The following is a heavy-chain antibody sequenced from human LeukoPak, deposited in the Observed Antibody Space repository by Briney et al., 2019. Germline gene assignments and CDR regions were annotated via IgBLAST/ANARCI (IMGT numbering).Heavy chain of an antibody. CDR3: ARDSLSAGNYYYMDV. CDR2: IIPIFGTA. V-gene: IGHV1-69*05. CDR1: GGTFSSYA. Sequence: SVKVSCKASGGTFSSYAISWVRQAPGQGLEWIGRIIPIFGTANYAQKFQGRVTITTDESTSTAYMELSSLRSEDTAVYYCARDSLSAGNYYYMDVWGKGTMVTVSS. D-gene: IGHD3-16*02. J-gene: IGHJ6*03.